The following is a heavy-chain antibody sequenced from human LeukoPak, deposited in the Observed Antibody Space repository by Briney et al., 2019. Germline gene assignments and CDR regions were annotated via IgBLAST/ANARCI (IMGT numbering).Heavy chain of an antibody. V-gene: IGHV3-23*01. CDR3: AKVRGSGSYGSMDV. J-gene: IGHJ6*02. CDR2: ISGSGGST. CDR1: GFTFSSYA. Sequence: RTGGSLRLSCAASGFTFSSYAMSWVRQAPGKGLEWVSAISGSGGSTYYADSVKGRFTISRDNSKNTLYLQMNSLRAEDTAVYYCAKVRGSGSYGSMDVWGQGTTVTVSS. D-gene: IGHD3-10*01.